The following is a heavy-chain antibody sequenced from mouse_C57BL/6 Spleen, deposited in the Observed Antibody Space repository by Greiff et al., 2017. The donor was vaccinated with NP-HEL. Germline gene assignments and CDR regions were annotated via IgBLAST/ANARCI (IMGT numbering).Heavy chain of an antibody. J-gene: IGHJ1*03. CDR2: IHPNSGST. CDR1: GYTFTSYW. D-gene: IGHD1-1*01. V-gene: IGHV1-64*01. CDR3: ARSRYYGSGYDPPYFDV. Sequence: VQLQQPGAELVKPGASVKLSCKASGYTFTSYWMHWVKQRPGQGLEWIGMIHPNSGSTNYNEKFKSKATLTVDKSSSTAYMRLSSLTSEDSAVYYCARSRYYGSGYDPPYFDVWGTGTTVTVSS.